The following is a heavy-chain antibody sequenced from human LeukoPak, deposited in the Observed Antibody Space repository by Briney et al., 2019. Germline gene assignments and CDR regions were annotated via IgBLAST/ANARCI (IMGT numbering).Heavy chain of an antibody. CDR3: TRGKYYYDSGGYYDY. J-gene: IGHJ4*02. CDR2: IGTTGDT. CDR1: GFTFSSYD. Sequence: QTGGSLRLSCAASGFTFSSYDMHWVRQATGKGLEWVSAIGTTGDTYYPGSVKGRFTISRENAKNSLYLQMNSLRAGDTAVYYCTRGKYYYDSGGYYDYWGQGTLVTASS. V-gene: IGHV3-13*01. D-gene: IGHD3-22*01.